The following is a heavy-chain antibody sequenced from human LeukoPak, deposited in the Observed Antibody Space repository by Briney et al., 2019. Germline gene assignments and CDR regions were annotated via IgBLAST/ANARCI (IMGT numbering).Heavy chain of an antibody. Sequence: GGSLRLSSAASGFSFSDYAMHWVRRSPGKGLEYVSAIVSDGSSTYYANSVKGRFTISRDNSKNTLYLQMDSLRAEDMAVYYCARVGYCSRTTCYRLGAFDIWGQGTMVTVSS. D-gene: IGHD2-2*02. V-gene: IGHV3-64*01. CDR3: ARVGYCSRTTCYRLGAFDI. CDR1: GFSFSDYA. CDR2: IVSDGSST. J-gene: IGHJ3*02.